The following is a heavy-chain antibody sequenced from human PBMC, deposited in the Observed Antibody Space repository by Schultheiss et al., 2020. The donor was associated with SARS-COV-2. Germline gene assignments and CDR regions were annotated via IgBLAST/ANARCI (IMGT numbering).Heavy chain of an antibody. CDR1: GFTFSSYS. CDR2: ISYDGSNK. D-gene: IGHD2-2*01. Sequence: GESLKISCAASGFTFSSYSMNWVRQAPGKGLEWVAVISYDGSNKYYADSVKGRFTISRDNSKNTLYLQMNSLRAEDTAVYYCARDSSYCSSTSCYVGWFDPWGQGTPVTVSS. CDR3: ARDSSYCSSTSCYVGWFDP. V-gene: IGHV3-30*03. J-gene: IGHJ5*02.